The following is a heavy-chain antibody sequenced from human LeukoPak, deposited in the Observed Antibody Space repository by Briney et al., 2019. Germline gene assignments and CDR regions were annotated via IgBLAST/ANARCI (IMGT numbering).Heavy chain of an antibody. J-gene: IGHJ4*02. CDR3: ARVAGMATFLRY. CDR1: GYTFTSYY. Sequence: ASVKVSCKASGYTFTSYYMHWVRQAPGQGLKWMGIINPSGGSTSYAQKFQGRVAMTRDTSTSTVYMELSSLRSEDTAVYYCARVAGMATFLRYWGQGTLVTVSS. CDR2: INPSGGST. V-gene: IGHV1-46*01. D-gene: IGHD5-24*01.